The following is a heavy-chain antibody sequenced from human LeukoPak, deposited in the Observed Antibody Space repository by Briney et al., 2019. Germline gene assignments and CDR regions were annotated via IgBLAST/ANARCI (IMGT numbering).Heavy chain of an antibody. D-gene: IGHD4-17*01. Sequence: GESLKISCKGSGYSFTSCWIGWVRQMPGKGLEWMGIIYPGDSDTRYSPSFQGQVTISADKSISTAYLQWSSLKASDTAMYYCARINLRSTAGYYFNYWGQGTLVTVSS. J-gene: IGHJ4*02. V-gene: IGHV5-51*01. CDR2: IYPGDSDT. CDR3: ARINLRSTAGYYFNY. CDR1: GYSFTSCW.